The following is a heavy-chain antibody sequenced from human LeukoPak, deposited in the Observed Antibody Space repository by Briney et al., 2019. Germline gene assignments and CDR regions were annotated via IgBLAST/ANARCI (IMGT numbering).Heavy chain of an antibody. Sequence: GGSLRLSCATSGFTFSSNWMSWVRHVPGRGLDWVANIKPDGSAQYYAASVKGRFTVSRDISKNTVYLQMNGLKAEDTAVYYCARDDCSTTPCYAYWGQGTLVTVSS. CDR2: IKPDGSAQ. CDR1: GFTFSSNW. V-gene: IGHV3-7*01. CDR3: ARDDCSTTPCYAY. J-gene: IGHJ4*02. D-gene: IGHD2-2*01.